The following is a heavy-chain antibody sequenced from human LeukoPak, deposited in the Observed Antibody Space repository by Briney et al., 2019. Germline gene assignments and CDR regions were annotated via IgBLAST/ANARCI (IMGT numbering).Heavy chain of an antibody. CDR3: ARDNTGSIDF. J-gene: IGHJ4*02. CDR1: GFTFGYYA. CDR2: IWNDGNSA. Sequence: GGPLRLSCAASGFTFGYYAMHWVRQAPGRGLDWVAIIWNDGNSAYYADSVKGRFSISRDNSRNTLYLQMNSLRAEDTGVYYCARDNTGSIDFWGQGAQVTVSS. V-gene: IGHV3-33*01. D-gene: IGHD1-1*01.